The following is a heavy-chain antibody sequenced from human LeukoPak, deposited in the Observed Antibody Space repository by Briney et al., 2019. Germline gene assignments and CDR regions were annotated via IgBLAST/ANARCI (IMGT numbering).Heavy chain of an antibody. V-gene: IGHV1-69*13. CDR2: IIPIFGTA. CDR1: GGTFSSYA. J-gene: IGHJ4*02. D-gene: IGHD1-1*01. Sequence: SVKVSCKASGGTFSSYAISWVRQAPGQGLEWMGGIIPIFGTANYAQKFQGRVTITADESTSTAYMELSGLRAEDTAVYYCARSTGDNPSVWVSADYWGQGTLVTV. CDR3: ARSTGDNPSVWVSADY.